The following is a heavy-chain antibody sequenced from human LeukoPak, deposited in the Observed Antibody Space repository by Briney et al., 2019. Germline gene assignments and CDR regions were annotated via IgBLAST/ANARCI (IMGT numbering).Heavy chain of an antibody. CDR2: IYSDGST. CDR3: ARETSTVTTDGFDI. Sequence: GGSLRLSCAASGFTVSNNYMNWVRQAPGRGLEWVSVIYSDGSTYYADSVKGRFTISRDSSKNTLSLQMNSLRAEDTAVYYCARETSTVTTDGFDIWGQGTMVTVSS. CDR1: GFTVSNNY. V-gene: IGHV3-66*01. D-gene: IGHD4-17*01. J-gene: IGHJ3*02.